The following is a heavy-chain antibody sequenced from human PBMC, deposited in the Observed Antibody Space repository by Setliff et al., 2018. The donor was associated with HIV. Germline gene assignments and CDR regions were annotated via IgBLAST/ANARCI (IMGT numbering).Heavy chain of an antibody. CDR1: GFTFNSYS. Sequence: PGGSLRLSCVASGFTFNSYSMNWVRQAPGKGLEWVSSISSSSSYIYYADSVKGRFTISRDNAKNSLYLQMNSLRAEDTAVYYCARGGVAAAGFDYWGQGTLVTVSS. V-gene: IGHV3-21*01. CDR2: ISSSSSYI. J-gene: IGHJ4*02. D-gene: IGHD6-13*01. CDR3: ARGGVAAAGFDY.